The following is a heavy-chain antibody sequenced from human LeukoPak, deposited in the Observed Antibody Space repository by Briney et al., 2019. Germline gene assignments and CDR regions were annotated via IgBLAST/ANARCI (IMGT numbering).Heavy chain of an antibody. CDR2: IIPIFGTA. CDR1: GCTFSSYA. D-gene: IGHD2-2*01. J-gene: IGHJ4*02. CDR3: ARALSSGEYQLPLFDY. V-gene: IGHV1-69*13. Sequence: SVKVSCKASGCTFSSYAISWVRQAPGQGLEWMGGIIPIFGTANYAQKFQGRVTITADESTSTAYMELSSLRSEDTAVYYCARALSSGEYQLPLFDYWGQGTLVTVSS.